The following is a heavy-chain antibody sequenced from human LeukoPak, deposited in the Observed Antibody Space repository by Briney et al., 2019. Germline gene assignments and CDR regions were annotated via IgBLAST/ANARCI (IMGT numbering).Heavy chain of an antibody. CDR3: AKALGIVAGGGNRVFDY. V-gene: IGHV3-23*01. CDR1: GFTFSTYA. J-gene: IGHJ4*02. Sequence: PGGSLRLSCAASGFTFSTYAMSWVRQAPGKGLEWVSAISSSGSGTYYADSVKGRFTISRDDSKNTLYLQMNSLRAEDTAVYYCAKALGIVAGGGNRVFDYWGQGILVTVSS. CDR2: ISSSGSGT. D-gene: IGHD6-13*01.